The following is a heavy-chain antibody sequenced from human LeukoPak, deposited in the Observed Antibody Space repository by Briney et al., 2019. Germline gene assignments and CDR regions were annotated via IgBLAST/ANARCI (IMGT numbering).Heavy chain of an antibody. Sequence: GASVKVSCKASGYIFTDYYMHWVRQAPGQELGWMGRINPNSGGTNYAQKLQGRVTMTTDTSTSTAYMELRSLRSDDTAVYYCARDLGGIMVPYYFDYWGQGTLVTVSS. CDR3: ARDLGGIMVPYYFDY. J-gene: IGHJ4*02. V-gene: IGHV1/OR15-1*04. CDR1: GYIFTDYY. D-gene: IGHD3-16*01. CDR2: INPNSGGT.